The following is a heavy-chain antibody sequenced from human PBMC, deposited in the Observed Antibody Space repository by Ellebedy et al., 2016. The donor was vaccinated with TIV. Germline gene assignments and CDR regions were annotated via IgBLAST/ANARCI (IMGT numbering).Heavy chain of an antibody. CDR2: MNPDSGNT. CDR1: GYTFTSYD. D-gene: IGHD2-15*01. J-gene: IGHJ4*02. CDR3: ARRIRMPSDY. V-gene: IGHV1-8*01. Sequence: AASVKVSCKASGYTFTSYDINWVRQATGQGLEWMGWMNPDSGNTAYAQKFQGRVSMTRNTSISTAYLELSNLRSDDTAVYYCARRIRMPSDYWGQGTLVTVSS.